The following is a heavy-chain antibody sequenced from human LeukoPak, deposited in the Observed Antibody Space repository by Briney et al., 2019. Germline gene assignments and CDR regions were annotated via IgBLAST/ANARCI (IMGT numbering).Heavy chain of an antibody. CDR1: GDSVSSNIAA. Sequence: SQTLSPTCAISGDSVSSNIAAWNWSRQSPSRGLEWLGRTYYRSTWFTDYAVSVKSRITINPDTSNNDFSLQLNSVTPEDTAVYYCAREGFGVLDYWGQGTLVTVSS. CDR2: TYYRSTWFT. D-gene: IGHD3-16*01. V-gene: IGHV6-1*01. J-gene: IGHJ4*02. CDR3: AREGFGVLDY.